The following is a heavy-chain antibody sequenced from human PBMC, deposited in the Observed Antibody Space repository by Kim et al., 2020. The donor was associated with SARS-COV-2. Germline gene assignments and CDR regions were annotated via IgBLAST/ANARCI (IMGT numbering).Heavy chain of an antibody. Sequence: VKGRLPISRANPKNTLYLQMNSLRAEGTAVYYCARSYDILTVYHYYFDYWGQGTLVTVSS. CDR3: ARSYDILTVYHYYFDY. D-gene: IGHD3-9*01. J-gene: IGHJ4*02. V-gene: IGHV3-23*01.